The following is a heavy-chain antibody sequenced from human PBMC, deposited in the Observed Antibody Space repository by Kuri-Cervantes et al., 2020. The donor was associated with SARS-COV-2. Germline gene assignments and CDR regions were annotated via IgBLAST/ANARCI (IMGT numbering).Heavy chain of an antibody. Sequence: SETLSLTCTVSGGSISSYYWSWIRQPAGKGLEWIGRIYTSGSTNYNPSLKSRVTMSVDTSKNQFSLKLSSVTAADTAVYYCARATDYYDFWSGYYSSGQEIAFDNWGQGTMVTVSS. D-gene: IGHD3-3*01. CDR2: IYTSGST. V-gene: IGHV4-4*07. CDR1: GGSISSYY. CDR3: ARATDYYDFWSGYYSSGQEIAFDN. J-gene: IGHJ3*02.